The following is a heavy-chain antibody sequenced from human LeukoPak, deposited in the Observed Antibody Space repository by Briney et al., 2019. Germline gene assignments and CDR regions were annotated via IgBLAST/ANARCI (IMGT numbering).Heavy chain of an antibody. Sequence: PSETLSLTCAVYGGSFSGYYWSWIRQPPGKGLEWIGEINHSGSTNYNPSLKSRVTISVDTSKNQFSLKLSSVTAADTAVYYCARAVAVAGTDFHAFDIWGQGTMVTVSS. J-gene: IGHJ3*02. CDR2: INHSGST. CDR1: GGSFSGYY. V-gene: IGHV4-34*01. D-gene: IGHD6-19*01. CDR3: ARAVAVAGTDFHAFDI.